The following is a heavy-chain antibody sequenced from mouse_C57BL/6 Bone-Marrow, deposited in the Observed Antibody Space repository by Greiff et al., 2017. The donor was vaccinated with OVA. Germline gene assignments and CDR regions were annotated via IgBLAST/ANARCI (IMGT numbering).Heavy chain of an antibody. J-gene: IGHJ3*01. CDR3: ARHDSSGYGFAY. CDR2: ISNGGGST. D-gene: IGHD3-2*02. V-gene: IGHV5-12*01. Sequence: EVKVVESGGGLVQPGGSLKLSCAASGFTFSDYYMYWVRQTPEKRLEWVAYISNGGGSTYYPDTVKGRFTISRDNAKNTLYLQMRRLKSEDTAMYYCARHDSSGYGFAYWGQGTLVTVSA. CDR1: GFTFSDYY.